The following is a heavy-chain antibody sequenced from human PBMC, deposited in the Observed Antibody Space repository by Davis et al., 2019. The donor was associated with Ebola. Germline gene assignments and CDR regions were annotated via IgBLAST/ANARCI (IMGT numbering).Heavy chain of an antibody. CDR3: AKIPYSGYHLVYYYYGMDV. CDR2: ISGSGGST. Sequence: GGSLRLSCAASGFTFSSYWMHWVRQAPGKGLEWVSAISGSGGSTYYADSVKGRFTISRDNSKNTLYLQMNSLRAEDTAVYYCAKIPYSGYHLVYYYYGMDVWGQGTTVTVSS. CDR1: GFTFSSYW. V-gene: IGHV3-23*01. J-gene: IGHJ6*02. D-gene: IGHD5-12*01.